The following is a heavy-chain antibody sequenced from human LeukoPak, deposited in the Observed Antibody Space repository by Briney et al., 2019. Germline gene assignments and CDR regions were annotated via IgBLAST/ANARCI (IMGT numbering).Heavy chain of an antibody. CDR1: GYSFTSYW. CDR3: ASTGYCSSTSCYGIDY. D-gene: IGHD2-2*01. Sequence: GASLKISCKGSGYSFTSYWISWVRQMPGKGLEWMGRIDPSDSYTNYSPSFQGHVTISADKSISTAYLQWSSLKASDTAMYYCASTGYCSSTSCYGIDYWGQGTLVTVSS. V-gene: IGHV5-10-1*01. CDR2: IDPSDSYT. J-gene: IGHJ4*02.